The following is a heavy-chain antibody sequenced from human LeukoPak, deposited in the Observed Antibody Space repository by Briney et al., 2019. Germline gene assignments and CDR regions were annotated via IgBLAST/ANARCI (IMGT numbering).Heavy chain of an antibody. Sequence: GASVNVSCTASGYTFTGYYMHWVRQAPGQGLEWMGRINPNSGGTNYAQKFQGRVTMTRDTSISTAYMELSRLRSDDTAVYYCATMLPDAYGDYNYFDYWGQGTLVTVSS. CDR2: INPNSGGT. D-gene: IGHD4-17*01. CDR1: GYTFTGYY. J-gene: IGHJ4*02. V-gene: IGHV1-2*06. CDR3: ATMLPDAYGDYNYFDY.